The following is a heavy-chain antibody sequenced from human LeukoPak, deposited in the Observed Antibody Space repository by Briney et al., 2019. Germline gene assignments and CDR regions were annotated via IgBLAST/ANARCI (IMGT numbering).Heavy chain of an antibody. CDR1: GYTFTTYY. D-gene: IGHD1-14*01. CDR2: INPSSGST. CDR3: ARVLGYEGQWEPLDY. J-gene: IGHJ4*02. V-gene: IGHV1-46*01. Sequence: ASVKVSCKASGYTFTTYYMHWVRQAPGQGLEWMGIINPSSGSTNYAQKFQGRVSMTRDTSTSTVYMELSSLRSEDTAVYYCARVLGYEGQWEPLDYWGQGTLVIVSS.